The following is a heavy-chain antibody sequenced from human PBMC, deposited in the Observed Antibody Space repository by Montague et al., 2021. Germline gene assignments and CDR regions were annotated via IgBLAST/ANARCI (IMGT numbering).Heavy chain of an antibody. CDR3: ARAESGILDS. J-gene: IGHJ4*02. CDR1: GYPFMTYG. CDR2: TSVYTGDT. V-gene: IGHV1-18*01. D-gene: IGHD1-26*01. Sequence: SVKVSCKASGYPFMTYGVSWVRQAPGRGLKWMGWTSVYTGDTKYAQHLQGRVAITADTPTTTAYMELRSLTSDDTALYFCARAESGILDSWGQGTLVTVSS.